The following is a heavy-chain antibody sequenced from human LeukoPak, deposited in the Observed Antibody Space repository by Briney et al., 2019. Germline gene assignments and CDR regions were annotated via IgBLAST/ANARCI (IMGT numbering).Heavy chain of an antibody. V-gene: IGHV4-30-4*08. CDR1: GGSISSGDYY. D-gene: IGHD2-2*02. J-gene: IGHJ3*02. CDR2: IYYSGST. CDR3: ARSGCSSTSCYTGMVAFDI. Sequence: PSQTLSLTCTVSGGSISSGDYYWSWIRQPPGKGLEWIGYIYYSGSTYYNPSLKSRVTISVDTSKNQFSLKLSSVTAADTAVYYCARSGCSSTSCYTGMVAFDIWGQGTMVTVSS.